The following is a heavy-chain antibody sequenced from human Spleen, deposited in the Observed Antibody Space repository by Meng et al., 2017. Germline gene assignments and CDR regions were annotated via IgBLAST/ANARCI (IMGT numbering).Heavy chain of an antibody. J-gene: IGHJ4*01. CDR1: GFTFGDYA. V-gene: IGHV3-49*04. CDR3: SGHVDY. CDR2: IRSKAYGGTT. Sequence: GESLKISCSVSGFTFGDYAMSWVRQAPGKGLEWVGFIRSKAYGGTTEYAASVHGRFTISRDDSKSIAYLQMNSLKTDDTAVYYCSGHVDYWGHGTLVTVSS.